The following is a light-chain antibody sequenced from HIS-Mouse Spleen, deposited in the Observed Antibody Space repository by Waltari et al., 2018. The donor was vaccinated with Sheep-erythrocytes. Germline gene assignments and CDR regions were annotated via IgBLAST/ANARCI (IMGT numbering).Light chain of an antibody. CDR3: QAWDSSIYV. Sequence: SYERTQPPSVSVSPVQTASITCSGDKLWDKYACWYQQKPVQSPVLVTYQDSKRPSEIPERFSGSNSGNTATLTISGTQAMDEADYYCQAWDSSIYVFGTGTKVTVL. CDR1: KLWDKY. V-gene: IGLV3-1*01. CDR2: QDS. J-gene: IGLJ1*01.